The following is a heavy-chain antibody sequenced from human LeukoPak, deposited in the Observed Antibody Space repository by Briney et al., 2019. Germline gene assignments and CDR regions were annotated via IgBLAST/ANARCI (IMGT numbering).Heavy chain of an antibody. J-gene: IGHJ3*02. CDR1: GFTFSSYS. CDR2: ISSSSSYI. D-gene: IGHD2-15*01. V-gene: IGHV3-21*04. CDR3: ASSGGIWAFDI. Sequence: GGSLRLSCAASGFTFSSYSMNWVRQAPGKGLEWVSSISSSSSYIYYADSVKGRFTISRDNAKNSLYLQMNSLRSDDTAVYYCASSGGIWAFDIWGQGTMVTVSS.